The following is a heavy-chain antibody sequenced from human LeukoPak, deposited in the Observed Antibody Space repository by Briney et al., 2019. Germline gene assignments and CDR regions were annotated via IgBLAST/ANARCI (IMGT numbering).Heavy chain of an antibody. J-gene: IGHJ3*02. CDR2: ISHIGST. CDR1: GASISGHY. CDR3: ARDRISINALDM. V-gene: IGHV4-59*11. Sequence: SETLSLTCTVSGASISGHYLTWIRQPPGKGLEWIGYISHIGSTNYNPSLKSRVTISVDTSKNQFSLKPTSVTAADTAVYYCARDRISINALDMWGQGTMVTVSS. D-gene: IGHD1-14*01.